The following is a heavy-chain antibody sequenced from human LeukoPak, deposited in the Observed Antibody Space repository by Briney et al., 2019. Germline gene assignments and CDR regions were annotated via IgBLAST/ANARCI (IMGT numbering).Heavy chain of an antibody. CDR3: ARMVRYGSGSYPPAPFDY. CDR2: INHSGST. V-gene: IGHV4-34*01. Sequence: SETLSLTCAVYGGSFSGYYWSWIRQPPGKGPEWTGEINHSGSTNYNPSLKSRVTISVDTSKNQFSLKLSSVTAADTAVYYCARMVRYGSGSYPPAPFDYWGQGTLVTVSS. D-gene: IGHD3-10*01. CDR1: GGSFSGYY. J-gene: IGHJ4*02.